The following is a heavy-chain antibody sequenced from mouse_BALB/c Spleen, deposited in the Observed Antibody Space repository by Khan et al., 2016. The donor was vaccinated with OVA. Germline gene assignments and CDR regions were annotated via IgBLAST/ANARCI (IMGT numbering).Heavy chain of an antibody. J-gene: IGHJ2*01. CDR2: ISYSGRT. CDR3: ARSVTITTVVATDFDY. Sequence: EVQLVESGPGLVNPSQSLSLTCTVTGYSITSDYAWNWIRQFPGNKLEWMGYISYSGRTSYNPSLKSRISITRDTSKNQVFLQLNSVTTEDTASYFCARSVTITTVVATDFDYWGQGTTLPVSS. CDR1: GYSITSDYA. D-gene: IGHD1-1*01. V-gene: IGHV3-2*02.